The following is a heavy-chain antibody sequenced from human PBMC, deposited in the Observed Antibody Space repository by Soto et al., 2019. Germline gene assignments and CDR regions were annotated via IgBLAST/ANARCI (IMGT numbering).Heavy chain of an antibody. V-gene: IGHV4-31*03. CDR2: IYYSGNS. CDR3: AREGRLGSAVDWNLDL. CDR1: GGSISSGGYY. J-gene: IGHJ2*01. Sequence: QVQLQESGPGLVKPSQTLSLTCSVSGGSISSGGYYWNWIRQHPGKGLEWIGYIYYSGNSYYKLSLKSRVTIPVDTSKNQFSLKLSYVTAADKAVHYRAREGRLGSAVDWNLDLWGRGTLVTVSS. D-gene: IGHD6-19*01.